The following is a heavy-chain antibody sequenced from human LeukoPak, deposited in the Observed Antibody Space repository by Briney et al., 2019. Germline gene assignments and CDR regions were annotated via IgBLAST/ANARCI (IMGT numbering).Heavy chain of an antibody. V-gene: IGHV3-7*01. CDR2: IKQDGSEK. Sequence: GGSLRLSCAASGFTFSSYWMSWVRQAPGKGLEWVANIKQDGSEKYYVDSVKGRFTISRDNAKSSLYLQTNSLRAEDTAVYYCARVVLMVRGVIDYWGQGTLVTVSS. CDR1: GFTFSSYW. J-gene: IGHJ4*02. CDR3: ARVVLMVRGVIDY. D-gene: IGHD3-10*01.